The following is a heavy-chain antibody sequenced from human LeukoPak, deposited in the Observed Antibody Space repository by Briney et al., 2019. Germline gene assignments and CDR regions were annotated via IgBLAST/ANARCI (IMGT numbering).Heavy chain of an antibody. CDR3: VTNGYASNWYRRWDY. CDR1: GFPFSTYW. D-gene: IGHD6-13*01. V-gene: IGHV3-74*01. CDR2: INSDATTT. J-gene: IGHJ4*02. Sequence: PGGSLRLSCAASGFPFSTYWMHWVRQAPGKGLVWVSRINSDATTTDYADSVKGRFTISRDNAKNTVFLQMDSLGAEDTAVYYCVTNGYASNWYRRWDYWGQGAQVTVSS.